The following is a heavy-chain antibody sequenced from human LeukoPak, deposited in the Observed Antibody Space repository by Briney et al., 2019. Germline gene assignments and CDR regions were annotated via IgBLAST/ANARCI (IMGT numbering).Heavy chain of an antibody. CDR2: IRYDGSNK. J-gene: IGHJ4*02. D-gene: IGHD3-3*01. V-gene: IGHV3-30*02. CDR3: AKGRDYDFWSGSDY. CDR1: GFTFSSYG. Sequence: GGSLRLSCAASGFTFSSYGMHWVRQAPGKGLEWVAFIRYDGSNKYYADSVKGRFTISRDNSKNTLYLQMNSLRAEDTAVYYCAKGRDYDFWSGSDYWGQGTLVTVSS.